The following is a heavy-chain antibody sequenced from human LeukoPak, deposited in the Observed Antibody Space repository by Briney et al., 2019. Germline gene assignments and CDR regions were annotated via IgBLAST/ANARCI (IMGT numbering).Heavy chain of an antibody. CDR1: GFTFITYN. CDR3: AKSYNNPTVAIRVRGVIPYFDS. CDR2: VSGSGDDT. Sequence: PGGSLRLSCAASGFTFITYNMNWVRQAPGKGLEWVSSVSGSGDDTYYADSVKGRFIISRDNSKTTMYLQMNSLRADDTAVYYCAKSYNNPTVAIRVRGVIPYFDSWGQGSLVTVSS. J-gene: IGHJ4*02. V-gene: IGHV3-23*01. D-gene: IGHD3-10*01.